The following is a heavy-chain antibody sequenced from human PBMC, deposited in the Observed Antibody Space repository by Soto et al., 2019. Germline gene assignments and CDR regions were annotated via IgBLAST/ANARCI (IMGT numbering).Heavy chain of an antibody. V-gene: IGHV3-48*02. CDR3: ARSPQDTIFGVVIMYGMDV. CDR1: GFTFSSYS. Sequence: GGSLRLSCAASGFTFSSYSMNWVRQAPGKGLEWVSYISSSSSTIYYADSVKGRFTISRDNAKNSLYLQMNSLRDEDTAVYYCARSPQDTIFGVVIMYGMDVWGQGTTVTVSS. J-gene: IGHJ6*02. D-gene: IGHD3-3*01. CDR2: ISSSSSTI.